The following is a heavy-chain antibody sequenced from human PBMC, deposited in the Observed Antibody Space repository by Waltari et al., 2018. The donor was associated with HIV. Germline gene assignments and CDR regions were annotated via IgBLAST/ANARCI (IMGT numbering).Heavy chain of an antibody. V-gene: IGHV4-39*01. Sequence: QLQLQESGPGLVKPSETLSLTCTVSGGSISSGLYYWGWIRLPPGKGLEWIGSIFYTGRTYDTPSLRGRATMSVETSKTRFSLQLGSVTAADTAVYYCARQRQSRRDPFDYWGQGTLVTVSS. CDR2: IFYTGRT. J-gene: IGHJ4*02. CDR1: GGSISSGLYY. CDR3: ARQRQSRRDPFDY.